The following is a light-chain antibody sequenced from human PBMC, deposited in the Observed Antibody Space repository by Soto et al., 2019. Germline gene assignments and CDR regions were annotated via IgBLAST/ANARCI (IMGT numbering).Light chain of an antibody. CDR1: MRDVVAYNL. V-gene: IGLV2-14*01. CDR3: SSYTYKSSLI. J-gene: IGLJ2*01. CDR2: EVR. Sequence: SALTQPASVSGSPGRTITISCAGTMRDVVAYNLVYWYQQHPGRSPQLIIYEVRNRPSGMSFRFSGSKSGNTDSLTISGLQAEYEADYYCSSYTYKSSLIFGGGTKVTV.